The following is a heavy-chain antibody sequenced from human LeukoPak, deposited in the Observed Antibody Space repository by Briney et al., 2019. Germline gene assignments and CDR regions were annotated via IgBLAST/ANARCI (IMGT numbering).Heavy chain of an antibody. V-gene: IGHV2-5*02. CDR1: GFSLTTSGMG. J-gene: IGHJ4*02. Sequence: KGSGPTLVNPTQTLTLTCTFSGFSLTTSGMGVGWIRQPPGKALEWLAMIYWDDDKRYSPSLKTRLTITKDTSKNQVVLTMTNMDPVDTATYYCAHSTTSADDYVWGSYRLYYFDYWGQGTLVTVSS. CDR3: AHSTTSADDYVWGSYRLYYFDY. CDR2: IYWDDDK. D-gene: IGHD3-16*02.